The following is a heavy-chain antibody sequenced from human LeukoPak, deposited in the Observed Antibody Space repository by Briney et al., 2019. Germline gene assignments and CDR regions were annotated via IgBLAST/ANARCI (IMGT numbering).Heavy chain of an antibody. V-gene: IGHV3-30*04. D-gene: IGHD6-13*01. CDR3: AKVGRYSSSWYFGLDNWFDP. CDR2: ISHDGRDK. Sequence: GGSLRLSCAASGFIFSTYVMHWVRQPPGKGLEWVAAISHDGRDKYSADSVKGRFTISRDNSKNTLYLQMNSLRAEDTAVYYCAKVGRYSSSWYFGLDNWFDPWGQGTLVTVSS. CDR1: GFIFSTYV. J-gene: IGHJ5*02.